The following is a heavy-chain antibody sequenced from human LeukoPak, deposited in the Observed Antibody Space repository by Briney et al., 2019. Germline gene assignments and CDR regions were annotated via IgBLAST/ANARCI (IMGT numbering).Heavy chain of an antibody. CDR1: GFTFSSYA. V-gene: IGHV3-30-3*01. Sequence: PGGSLRLSCAASGFTFSSYAMHWVRQAPGKGLEWVAVISYDGSNKYYADSVKGRFTISRDNSKNTLYLQMNSLRVEDTAVYYCAKDRLRGHFDYWGQGTLVTVSS. J-gene: IGHJ4*02. CDR2: ISYDGSNK. CDR3: AKDRLRGHFDY. D-gene: IGHD4-17*01.